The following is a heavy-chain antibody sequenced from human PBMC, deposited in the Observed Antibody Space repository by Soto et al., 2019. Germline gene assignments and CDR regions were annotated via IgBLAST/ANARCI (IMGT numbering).Heavy chain of an antibody. J-gene: IGHJ4*02. V-gene: IGHV1-8*01. CDR1: GYSFTSLD. CDR2: MEPSTGRT. CDR3: ARGVSAGVDY. D-gene: IGHD1-26*01. Sequence: GASVKVSCKASGYSFTSLDINWVRQTAGQGLEWMGWMEPSTGRTGYAQKFQGRVTMNRDTSINTAYMELTTLTSDDTAFYYCARGVSAGVDYWGQGTLVTVSS.